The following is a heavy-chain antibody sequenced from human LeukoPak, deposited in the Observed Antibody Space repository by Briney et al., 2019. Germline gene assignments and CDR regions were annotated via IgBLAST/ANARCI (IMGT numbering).Heavy chain of an antibody. Sequence: NPSETPSLTCTVSGYSISSGYYWGWIRQPPGKGLEWIGSIYHSGSTYYNPSLKSRVTISVDTSKNQFSLKLSSVTAADTAVYYCARVPTVTFFDYWGQGTLVTVSS. J-gene: IGHJ4*02. D-gene: IGHD4-17*01. CDR1: GYSISSGYY. CDR3: ARVPTVTFFDY. CDR2: IYHSGST. V-gene: IGHV4-38-2*02.